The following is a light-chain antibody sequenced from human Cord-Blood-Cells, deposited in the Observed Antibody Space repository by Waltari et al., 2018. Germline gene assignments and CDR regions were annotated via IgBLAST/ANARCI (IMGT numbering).Light chain of an antibody. CDR3: SSYTSSSTPVV. CDR2: DVS. CDR1: SSDAGGYNY. Sequence: QSALTQPASVSGSPGQSITISCTGTSSDAGGYNYVTWYQQHPGKAPKLMIYDVSKPPSGVSNRFSGSKSGNTASLTISGLQAEDEADYYCSSYTSSSTPVVFGGGTKLTVL. V-gene: IGLV2-14*01. J-gene: IGLJ2*01.